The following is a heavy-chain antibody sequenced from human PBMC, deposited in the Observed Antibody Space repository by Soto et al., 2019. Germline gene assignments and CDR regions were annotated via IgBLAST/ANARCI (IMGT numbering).Heavy chain of an antibody. CDR3: AKGRVGWAVTGHFDF. CDR1: GFTFDTYA. V-gene: IGHV3-23*01. D-gene: IGHD6-19*01. Sequence: GGSLRLSCAASGFTFDTYAMSWVRQISGKGLEWVSTLSGSGTSRYYADSVKGRFTISRDNSQNTLYLEMERLRAEDTAVYYCAKGRVGWAVTGHFDFWGQGTLVTVSS. J-gene: IGHJ4*02. CDR2: LSGSGTSR.